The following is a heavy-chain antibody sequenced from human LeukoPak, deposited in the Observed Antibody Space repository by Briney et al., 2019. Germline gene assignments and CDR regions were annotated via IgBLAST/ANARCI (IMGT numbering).Heavy chain of an antibody. CDR1: GDSINSGRYS. CDR3: ARPRSRISWFDP. J-gene: IGHJ5*02. Sequence: PSETLSLTCTVSGDSINSGRYSWTWIRQPAGKGLEWIGRIYTSGSTNYNPSLKSRVTISVDKSNNQFSLELKSVTAADTSIYYCARPRSRISWFDPWGQGTLVTVSS. D-gene: IGHD2-15*01. V-gene: IGHV4-61*02. CDR2: IYTSGST.